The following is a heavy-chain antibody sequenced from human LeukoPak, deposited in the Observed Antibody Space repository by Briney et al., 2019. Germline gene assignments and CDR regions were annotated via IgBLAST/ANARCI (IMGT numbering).Heavy chain of an antibody. V-gene: IGHV4-4*07. CDR3: ARENYYDNSGYSEGMDV. CDR2: MYVSGTT. CDR1: GGSISNSY. J-gene: IGHJ6*02. D-gene: IGHD3-22*01. Sequence: SETLSLTCTVSGGSISNSYLSWVRQPAGKGLEWIGRMYVSGTTNYNPSLRSRVTMSMDTSKNQFSLRLSSVTAAATAVYYCARENYYDNSGYSEGMDVWGQGTTVTVS.